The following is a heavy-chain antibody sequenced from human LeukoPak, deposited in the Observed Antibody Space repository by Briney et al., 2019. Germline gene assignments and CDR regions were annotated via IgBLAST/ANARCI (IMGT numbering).Heavy chain of an antibody. Sequence: SGTLSLTCAVSGGSISSSNWWSWVRQPPGKGLEWIGEIYHSGSTNYNPSLKSRVTISVDKSKNQFSLKLSSVTAADTAVYYCARTAARDIVVVPAAMQVPTPEGDFDYWGQGTLVTVSS. CDR2: IYHSGST. D-gene: IGHD2-2*01. CDR1: GGSISSSNW. J-gene: IGHJ4*02. V-gene: IGHV4-4*02. CDR3: ARTAARDIVVVPAAMQVPTPEGDFDY.